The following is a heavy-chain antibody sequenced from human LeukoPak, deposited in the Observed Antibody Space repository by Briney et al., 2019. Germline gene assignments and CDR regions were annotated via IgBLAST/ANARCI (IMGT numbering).Heavy chain of an antibody. Sequence: SETLSLTCTVSGGSISSYYWSWIRQPPGKGLEWIGYLYYNGNTNNNPSLKSRVTMSVDTSNNQFPLRLSSVTAADTAVYYCAKIPKGGDGLTSADQIYFDIWGRGTLVIVSS. D-gene: IGHD2-21*01. CDR3: AKIPKGGDGLTSADQIYFDI. V-gene: IGHV4-59*08. CDR2: LYYNGNT. CDR1: GGSISSYY. J-gene: IGHJ2*01.